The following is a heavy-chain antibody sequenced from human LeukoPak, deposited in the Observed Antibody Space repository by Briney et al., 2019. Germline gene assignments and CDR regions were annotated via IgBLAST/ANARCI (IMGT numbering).Heavy chain of an antibody. CDR1: GFTFNSYT. Sequence: PGGSLRLSCAASGFTFNSYTMYWVRQAPGKGLEWVSSISSSSYIYYADSVKGRFTISRDNAKNSLYLQMNSLRAEDTAVYYCARVDNYGGNPPDYWGQGTLVTVSS. CDR2: ISSSSYI. CDR3: ARVDNYGGNPPDY. J-gene: IGHJ4*02. V-gene: IGHV3-21*01. D-gene: IGHD4-23*01.